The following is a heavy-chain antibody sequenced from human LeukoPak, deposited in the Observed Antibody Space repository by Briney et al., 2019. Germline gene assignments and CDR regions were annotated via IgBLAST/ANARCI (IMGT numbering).Heavy chain of an antibody. CDR3: TRHGSVWYYFDY. CDR2: IYSSGST. J-gene: IGHJ4*02. CDR1: VRLLYGFY. D-gene: IGHD2-21*01. V-gene: IGHV4-59*08. Sequence: SETLSLTCTVSVRLLYGFYWSCLRQPPGKGLEWIGYIYSSGSTNYNPSLKSRVTISVDTSKNQFCLTPSYVTAAQTAIYYCTRHGSVWYYFDYGGQGTLVTVSS.